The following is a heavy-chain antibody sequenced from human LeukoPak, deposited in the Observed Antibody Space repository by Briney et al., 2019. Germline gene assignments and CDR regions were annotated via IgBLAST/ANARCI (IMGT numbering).Heavy chain of an antibody. J-gene: IGHJ4*02. CDR3: ARDQADGDYYFDY. Sequence: GGSLRLSCAVSGFTVSSNYMNWVRQAPGKGLEWVALIWYDGSIKYYEDSVKGRFTISRDNSKNTLYLQMNSLRAEDTAVYYCARDQADGDYYFDYWGQGTLVTVSS. D-gene: IGHD4-17*01. CDR1: GFTVSSNY. V-gene: IGHV3-33*08. CDR2: IWYDGSIK.